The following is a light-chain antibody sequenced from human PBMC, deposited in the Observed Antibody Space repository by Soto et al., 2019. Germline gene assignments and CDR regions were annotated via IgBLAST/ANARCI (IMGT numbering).Light chain of an antibody. Sequence: VLTQSPGTLSLSPRERATLSRRASQSVISSYLAWYQQKSGQAPRLFIYGASNRATGIPDRFSGSGSGTDFTLTISRLEPEDFAVYYCQQYGSSLWTFGQGTKVDIK. CDR2: GAS. J-gene: IGKJ1*01. CDR1: QSVISSY. CDR3: QQYGSSLWT. V-gene: IGKV3-20*01.